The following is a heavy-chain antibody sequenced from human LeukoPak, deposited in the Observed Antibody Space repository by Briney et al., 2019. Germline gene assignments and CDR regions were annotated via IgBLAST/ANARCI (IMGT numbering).Heavy chain of an antibody. J-gene: IGHJ4*02. D-gene: IGHD3-22*01. V-gene: IGHV4-61*02. CDR3: ARESGYYLSYFDY. CDR1: GGSISSGTYY. Sequence: RTSETLSLTCTVSGGSISSGTYYWSWIRQPAGKGLEWIGRIYTSGSTNYNPSLKSRVTMSVDTSKNQFSLKLSSVTAADTAVYYCARESGYYLSYFDYWGQGTLVTVSS. CDR2: IYTSGST.